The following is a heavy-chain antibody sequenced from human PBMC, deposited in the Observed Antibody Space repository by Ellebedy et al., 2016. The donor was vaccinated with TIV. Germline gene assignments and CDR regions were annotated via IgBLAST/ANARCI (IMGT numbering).Heavy chain of an antibody. CDR3: ARRRYESGSSFDY. Sequence: SETLSLTXAVSGASISSNYWWSWVRQPPGKGLEWISEIYHSGSRQYNPSLRSRVSMSTDKLKIQFSLDLSSVTAADTAVYYCARRRYESGSSFDYWGPGLLVTVSS. J-gene: IGHJ4*02. CDR2: IYHSGSR. V-gene: IGHV4-4*02. D-gene: IGHD3-10*01. CDR1: GASISSNYW.